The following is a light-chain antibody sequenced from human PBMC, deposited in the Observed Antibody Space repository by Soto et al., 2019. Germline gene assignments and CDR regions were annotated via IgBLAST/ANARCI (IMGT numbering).Light chain of an antibody. CDR2: GAS. J-gene: IGKJ1*01. Sequence: EIVMTQSPATLSVSPGERATLSCRASQSVSSNLAWYQQKPGQAPRLLIYGASTKATGIPARFSCSGSGTDFTLTISSLQSEDFAVYYWQQYNNWPQTFGQGTKVEIK. CDR3: QQYNNWPQT. CDR1: QSVSSN. V-gene: IGKV3-15*01.